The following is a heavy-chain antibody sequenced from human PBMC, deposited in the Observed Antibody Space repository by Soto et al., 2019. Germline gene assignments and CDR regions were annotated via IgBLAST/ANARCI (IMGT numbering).Heavy chain of an antibody. J-gene: IGHJ6*03. CDR1: GFTFSSYG. V-gene: IGHV3-33*01. D-gene: IGHD6-19*01. CDR2: IWYDGSNK. Sequence: GGSLRLSCAASGFTFSSYGRHWVRQAPGKGLEWEAVIWYDGSNKYYADSVKGRFTISRDNSKNTLYLQMNSLRAEDTVVYYCARDAAVAGYYYYYMDVWGKGTTVTVSS. CDR3: ARDAAVAGYYYYYMDV.